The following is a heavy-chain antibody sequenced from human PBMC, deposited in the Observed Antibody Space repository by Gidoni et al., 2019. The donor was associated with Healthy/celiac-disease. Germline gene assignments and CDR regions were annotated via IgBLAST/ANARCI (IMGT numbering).Heavy chain of an antibody. CDR3: AREGWFGELLKGDYYGMDV. J-gene: IGHJ6*02. CDR1: GFTFSSYW. CDR2: RKQDGSEK. D-gene: IGHD3-10*01. V-gene: IGHV3-7*03. Sequence: EVQLVESGGGLVQPGGSLRLSCAASGFTFSSYWLSWVRQAPGKGLEWVANRKQDGSEKYYVDSVKGRFTISRDNAKNSLYLQMNSLRAEDTAVYYCAREGWFGELLKGDYYGMDVWGQGTTVTVSS.